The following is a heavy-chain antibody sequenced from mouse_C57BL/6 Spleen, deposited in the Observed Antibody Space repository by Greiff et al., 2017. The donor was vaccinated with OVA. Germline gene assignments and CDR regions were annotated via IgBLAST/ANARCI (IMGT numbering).Heavy chain of an antibody. Sequence: QVQLQQPGAELVMPGASVKLSCKASGYTFTSYWMHWVKQRPGQGLEWIGEIDPSDSYTNYNQKFKGKATLTVDKSSSTAYMQLSSLTSEDSAVYYAALITTVVATPYAMDYWGQGTSVTVSS. J-gene: IGHJ4*01. CDR2: IDPSDSYT. V-gene: IGHV1-69*01. D-gene: IGHD1-1*01. CDR1: GYTFTSYW. CDR3: ALITTVVATPYAMDY.